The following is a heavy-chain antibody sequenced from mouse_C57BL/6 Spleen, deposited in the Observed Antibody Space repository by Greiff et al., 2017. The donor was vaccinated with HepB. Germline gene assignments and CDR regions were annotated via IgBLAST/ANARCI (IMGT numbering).Heavy chain of an antibody. V-gene: IGHV3-6*01. CDR1: GYSITSGYY. Sequence: DVKLQESGPGLVKPSQSLSLTCSVTGYSITSGYYWNWIRQFPGNKLEWMGYISYDGSNNYNPSLKNRISITRDTSKNQFFLKLNSVTTEDTATYYCARDDYYGSSDAMDYWGQGTSVTVSS. J-gene: IGHJ4*01. CDR2: ISYDGSN. CDR3: ARDDYYGSSDAMDY. D-gene: IGHD1-1*01.